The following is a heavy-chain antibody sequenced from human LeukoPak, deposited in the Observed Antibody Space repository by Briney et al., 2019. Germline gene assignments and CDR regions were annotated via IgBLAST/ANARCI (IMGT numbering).Heavy chain of an antibody. CDR3: ARGAAGYSYG. Sequence: SETLSLTCTVSGGSISSYYWSWIRQPPGKGLEWIRHIYYSGSTNYNPSLKSRVTISIDTSKNQFSLRLSSVTAADTAVYYCARGAAGYSYGWGQGTLVTVSS. J-gene: IGHJ4*02. D-gene: IGHD5-18*01. V-gene: IGHV4-59*01. CDR2: IYYSGST. CDR1: GGSISSYY.